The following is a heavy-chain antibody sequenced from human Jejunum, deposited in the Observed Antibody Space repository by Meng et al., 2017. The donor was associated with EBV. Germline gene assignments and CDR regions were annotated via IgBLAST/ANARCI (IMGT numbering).Heavy chain of an antibody. V-gene: IGHV4-59*01. J-gene: IGHJ4*02. CDR1: GVSMSNFY. CDR3: ARGGGRPEY. Sequence: QVQLKEVGPGLVKPSETLSLTCTVSGVSMSNFYWRGCRQPPGKGLEWIGYIYYSVSTNYNPSLKSRVTISVDTSKNQSSLSLSSVTAADTAVYYCARGGGRPEYWGQGILVTVSS. D-gene: IGHD3-10*01. CDR2: IYYSVST.